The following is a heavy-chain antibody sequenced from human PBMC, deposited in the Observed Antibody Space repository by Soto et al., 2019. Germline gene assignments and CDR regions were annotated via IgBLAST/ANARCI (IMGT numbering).Heavy chain of an antibody. CDR2: IYYSGST. J-gene: IGHJ2*01. V-gene: IGHV4-31*03. CDR3: ARGATDWYFDL. CDR1: GGSISSGGYY. Sequence: QVQLQESGPGLVKPSQTLSITCTVSGGSISSGGYYWSGIRQHPGKGLEWIGYIYYSGSTYYNPSLKSRVTVSVDTSKNQCSLKLTSVTAADTAVYCCARGATDWYFDLWGRGTLVTVSS.